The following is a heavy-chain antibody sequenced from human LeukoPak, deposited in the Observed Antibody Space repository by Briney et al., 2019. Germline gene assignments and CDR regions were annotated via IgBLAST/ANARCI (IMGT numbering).Heavy chain of an antibody. D-gene: IGHD6-13*01. CDR2: INHSGST. Sequence: WGSLRLSCAASGFTFSSYAMSWVRQPPGKGLEWIGEINHSGSTNYNPSLKSRVTISVDTSKNQFSLKLSSVTAADTAVYYCARSGYSSSWYDGWGQGTLVTVSS. CDR1: GFTFSSYA. CDR3: ARSGYSSSWYDG. V-gene: IGHV4-34*01. J-gene: IGHJ5*02.